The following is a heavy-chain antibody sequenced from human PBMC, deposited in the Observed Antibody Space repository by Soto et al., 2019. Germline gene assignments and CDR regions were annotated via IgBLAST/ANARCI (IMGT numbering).Heavy chain of an antibody. CDR3: AMVDVYVTPSPQDV. Sequence: QVQLVQSGAEVKNPGASVKVSCKASGYTFTRYGIGWARQAPGQGLEWMGWINTYNGNTNYAQNVKARVTLTTDTVTSTGYRARRSLRSNNTAIYYCAMVDVYVTPSPQDVWGQGTTVIVSS. CDR2: INTYNGNT. V-gene: IGHV1-18*01. CDR1: GYTFTRYG. J-gene: IGHJ6*02. D-gene: IGHD3-16*01.